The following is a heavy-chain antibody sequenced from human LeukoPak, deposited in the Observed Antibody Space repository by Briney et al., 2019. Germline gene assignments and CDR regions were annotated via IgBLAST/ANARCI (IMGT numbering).Heavy chain of an antibody. D-gene: IGHD5-12*01. CDR2: IRSKAYGGTT. CDR3: TRVRGTGYSGYDSDY. V-gene: IGHV3-49*03. CDR1: GFTFGDYA. J-gene: IGHJ4*02. Sequence: PGGSLRLSCTASGFTFGDYAMSWFRQAPGKGLEWVGFIRSKAYGGTTEYAASVKGRFTISRDDSKSIAYLQMNSLKTEDTAAYYCTRVRGTGYSGYDSDYWGQGTLVTVSS.